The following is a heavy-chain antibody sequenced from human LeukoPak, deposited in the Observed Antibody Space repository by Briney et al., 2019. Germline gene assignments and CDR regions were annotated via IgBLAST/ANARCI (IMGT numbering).Heavy chain of an antibody. CDR3: ATNAGYCSSTSCPEYYYYGMDV. CDR1: GYTFTSYD. V-gene: IGHV1-8*01. J-gene: IGHJ6*02. CDR2: MNPNSGNT. D-gene: IGHD2-2*01. Sequence: ASVKVSCKASGYTFTSYDINWVRQATGQGLEWMGWMNPNSGNTGYAQKVQGRVTMTRNTSISTAYMELSSLRSEDTAVYYCATNAGYCSSTSCPEYYYYGMDVWGQGTTVTVSS.